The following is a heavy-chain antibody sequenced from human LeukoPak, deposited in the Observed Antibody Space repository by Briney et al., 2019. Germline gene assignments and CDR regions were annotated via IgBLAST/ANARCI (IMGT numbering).Heavy chain of an antibody. V-gene: IGHV3-30-3*01. CDR1: GFTFSTYP. CDR3: ARDLSSGYGY. CDR2: TSFDGDSE. J-gene: IGHJ4*02. Sequence: GGSLRLSCAASGFTFSTYPMHWVRQAPGKGLEWVAVTSFDGDSEYYSDSVRGRFTVSRDNAKSTLYLQMSSLRPEDTAVYYCARDLSSGYGYWGQGTLVTVSS. D-gene: IGHD3-22*01.